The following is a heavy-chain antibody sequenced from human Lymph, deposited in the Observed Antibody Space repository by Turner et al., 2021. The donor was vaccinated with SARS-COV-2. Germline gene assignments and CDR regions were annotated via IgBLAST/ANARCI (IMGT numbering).Heavy chain of an antibody. J-gene: IGHJ4*02. CDR1: GFTFSPYS. V-gene: IGHV3-21*01. D-gene: IGHD4-17*01. CDR3: ARDIPTTADYFDY. Sequence: EVQLVESGGGLVKPGGSLRLSCAASGFTFSPYSMNWVRQAPGKGLEWISSISSSSSYIYYADSVKGRFTISRDYAKNSLYLQMNSLRAEDTAVYFCARDIPTTADYFDYWGQGTLVTVSS. CDR2: ISSSSSYI.